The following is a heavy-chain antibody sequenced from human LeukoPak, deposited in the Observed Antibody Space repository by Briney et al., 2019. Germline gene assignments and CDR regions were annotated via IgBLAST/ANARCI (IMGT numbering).Heavy chain of an antibody. CDR3: ARVATGTTGDYYYYGMDV. Sequence: SETLSLTCTVYGGSISSYYWSWIRQPPGKGLEWDGYIYYCGSTNNNPSLKSRVTISVDTSKTQFSLKLSSVTAADTAVYYCARVATGTTGDYYYYGMDVWGKGTTVTVSS. D-gene: IGHD1-1*01. J-gene: IGHJ6*04. CDR2: IYYCGST. V-gene: IGHV4-59*01. CDR1: GGSISSYY.